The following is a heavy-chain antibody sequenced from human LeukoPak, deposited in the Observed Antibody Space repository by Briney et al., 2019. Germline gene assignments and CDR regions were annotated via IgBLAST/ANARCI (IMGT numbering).Heavy chain of an antibody. V-gene: IGHV1-18*01. CDR2: ISAYNGNT. Sequence: PVASVKVSCKASGYTFTSYDISWVRQAPGQGLEWMGWISAYNGNTNYAQKLQGRVTMTTDTSTSTAYMELRSLRSDDTAVYYCARDRVSSWYSSGFDPWGQGTLVTVSS. CDR3: ARDRVSSWYSSGFDP. J-gene: IGHJ5*02. D-gene: IGHD6-13*01. CDR1: GYTFTSYD.